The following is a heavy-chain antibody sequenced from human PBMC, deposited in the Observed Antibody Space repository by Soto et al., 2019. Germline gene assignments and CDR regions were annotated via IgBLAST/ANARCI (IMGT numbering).Heavy chain of an antibody. Sequence: QVQLVQSGAEVKKPGSSVKVSCKASGGTFSSYTISWVRQAPGQGLEWMGRIIPILGIANYAQKFQGRVTITADKSTSTDYMELSRLRYEDTAVYYCAMEYCSSTSCYRDYWGQGTLVTVSS. J-gene: IGHJ4*02. D-gene: IGHD2-2*02. V-gene: IGHV1-69*02. CDR3: AMEYCSSTSCYRDY. CDR2: IIPILGIA. CDR1: GGTFSSYT.